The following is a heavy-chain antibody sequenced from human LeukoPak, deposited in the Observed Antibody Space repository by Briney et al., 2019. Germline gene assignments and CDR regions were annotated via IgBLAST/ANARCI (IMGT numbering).Heavy chain of an antibody. CDR2: ISSSGSAI. J-gene: IGHJ4*02. V-gene: IGHV3-48*03. Sequence: GGSLRLSCAASGFTFSSYEMNWVRQAPGTGLEWVSYISSSGSAIYYADSVKGRFTISRDNAKNSLYLQMNSLRAEDTAVYYCARILGDYYDSSGPDYWGQGTLVTVSS. CDR1: GFTFSSYE. D-gene: IGHD3-22*01. CDR3: ARILGDYYDSSGPDY.